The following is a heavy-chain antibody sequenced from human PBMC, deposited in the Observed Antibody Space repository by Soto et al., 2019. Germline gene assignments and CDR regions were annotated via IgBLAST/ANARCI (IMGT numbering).Heavy chain of an antibody. J-gene: IGHJ3*02. Sequence: QVQLQESGPGLVKPSQTLSHTCIVSGGSISSGNYYWSWIRQHPGKGLEWIGYIYYTGSTYYNPSLKGRVIISADTSKNHFSLKLSSVTAADTDVYYCARGHYDSRGYWWAFEIWGQGTMVTVSS. CDR2: IYYTGST. D-gene: IGHD3-22*01. CDR3: ARGHYDSRGYWWAFEI. CDR1: GGSISSGNYY. V-gene: IGHV4-31*03.